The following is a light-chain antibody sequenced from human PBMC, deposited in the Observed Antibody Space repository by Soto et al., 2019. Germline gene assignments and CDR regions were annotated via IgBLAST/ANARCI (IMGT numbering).Light chain of an antibody. J-gene: IGKJ2*01. CDR1: ESIVSW. CDR3: QQYYDYPYT. Sequence: DIQMTQSPSTLYASVGDRVTITCRAGESIVSWLAWFQQKPGTAPKLLIYDASSLGGGVPSRFSGSGSGTEFTLTISSLQPDDFATYYCQQYYDYPYTFGQGTKLEIK. V-gene: IGKV1-5*01. CDR2: DAS.